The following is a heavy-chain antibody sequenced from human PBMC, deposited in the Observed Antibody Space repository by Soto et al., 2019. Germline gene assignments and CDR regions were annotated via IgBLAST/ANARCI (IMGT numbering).Heavy chain of an antibody. J-gene: IGHJ6*02. Sequence: EVQLLESGGGLVQPGGSLRLSCAASGFTFSSYAMSWVRQAPGKGLEWVSAISGSGGSTYYADSVKGRFTISRDNSKNTLYLQMNSLRAEDTAVYYCAMGFYYYYGMDVWGQGTTFTVSS. V-gene: IGHV3-23*01. CDR2: ISGSGGST. CDR1: GFTFSSYA. CDR3: AMGFYYYYGMDV.